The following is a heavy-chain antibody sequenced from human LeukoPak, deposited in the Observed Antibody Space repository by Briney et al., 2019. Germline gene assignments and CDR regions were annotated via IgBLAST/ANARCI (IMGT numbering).Heavy chain of an antibody. Sequence: SETLSLTCAVYGGSFSGYYWSWIRQPPGKGLEWIGEINHSGSTNYNPSLKSRVTISVDTSKNQFSLKLSSVTAADTAVYYCARGRYYGSGSYYWEYYYYYYGMDVWGQGTTVIVSS. CDR3: ARGRYYGSGSYYWEYYYYYYGMDV. J-gene: IGHJ6*02. D-gene: IGHD3-10*01. CDR1: GGSFSGYY. CDR2: INHSGST. V-gene: IGHV4-34*01.